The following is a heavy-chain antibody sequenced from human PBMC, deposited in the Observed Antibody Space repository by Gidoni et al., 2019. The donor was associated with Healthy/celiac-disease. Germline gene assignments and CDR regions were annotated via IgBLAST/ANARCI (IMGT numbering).Heavy chain of an antibody. D-gene: IGHD2-2*01. CDR3: AKYGAEVPADSMDY. CDR2: ISGSGGST. J-gene: IGHJ4*02. CDR1: VFTFSSYA. Sequence: EVQLLESGGGLVQPGGSLRLSFSSSVFTFSSYAMSWVRKAPGKGLEWVAAISGSGGSTYYADSGKGRFTMSRDNAKNTLYLQMNSLRAEDTDVYYCAKYGAEVPADSMDYWGQGTLVTVSS. V-gene: IGHV3-23*01.